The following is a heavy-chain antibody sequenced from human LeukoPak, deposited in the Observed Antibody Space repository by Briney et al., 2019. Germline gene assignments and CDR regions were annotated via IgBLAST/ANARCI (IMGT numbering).Heavy chain of an antibody. CDR1: GFTVSTNY. CDR3: ARVLTGYSPYDAFDI. CDR2: IYSGGST. D-gene: IGHD3-9*01. Sequence: GGPLRLSCAASGFTVSTNYMTWVRQAPGKGLEWVSVIYSGGSTYYADSVKGRFTISRDNSKNTLYLQMNSLRVEDTAVYYCARVLTGYSPYDAFDIWGQGTMVTVSS. J-gene: IGHJ3*02. V-gene: IGHV3-66*01.